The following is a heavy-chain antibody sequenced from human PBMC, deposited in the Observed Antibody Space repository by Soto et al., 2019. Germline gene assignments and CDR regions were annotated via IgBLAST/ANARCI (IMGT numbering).Heavy chain of an antibody. Sequence: SVKVSCKASGFTFTSSAVQWVRQARGQRLEWIGWIVVGSGNTNYAQKFQERVTITRDMSTSTAYMELSSLRSEDTAVYYCAKDPGYCSGGSCSKTGIKIDYWGQGTLVTVSS. J-gene: IGHJ4*02. CDR3: AKDPGYCSGGSCSKTGIKIDY. V-gene: IGHV1-58*01. D-gene: IGHD2-15*01. CDR2: IVVGSGNT. CDR1: GFTFTSSA.